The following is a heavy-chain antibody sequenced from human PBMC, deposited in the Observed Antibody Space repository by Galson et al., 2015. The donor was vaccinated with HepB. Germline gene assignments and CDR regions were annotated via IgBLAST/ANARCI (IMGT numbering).Heavy chain of an antibody. CDR2: ISSNGGST. J-gene: IGHJ4*02. V-gene: IGHV3-64D*06. D-gene: IGHD4-17*01. Sequence: SLRLSCAASGFTFSSYAMHWVRQAPGKGLEYVSAISSNGGSTYYADSVKGRFTISRDNSKNTLYLQMSSLRAEDTAVYYCVKVGDDYGDYFDYWGQGTLVTVSS. CDR1: GFTFSSYA. CDR3: VKVGDDYGDYFDY.